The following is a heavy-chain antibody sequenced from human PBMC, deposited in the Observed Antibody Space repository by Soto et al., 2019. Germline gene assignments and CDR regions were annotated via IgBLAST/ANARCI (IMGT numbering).Heavy chain of an antibody. CDR1: GFSLSTSGMC. Sequence: GPTLVNPTQTLTLTCTFSGFSLSTSGMCVSWIRQPPGKALEWLALIDWDDDKYYSTSLKTRLTISKDTSKSQVVLTMTNMDPVDTATYYCARTLGPLLWFGELLPGWFDPWGQGTLVTVS. V-gene: IGHV2-70*01. J-gene: IGHJ5*02. CDR2: IDWDDDK. D-gene: IGHD3-10*01. CDR3: ARTLGPLLWFGELLPGWFDP.